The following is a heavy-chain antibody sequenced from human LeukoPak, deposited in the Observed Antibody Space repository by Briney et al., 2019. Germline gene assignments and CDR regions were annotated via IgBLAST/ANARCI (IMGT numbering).Heavy chain of an antibody. V-gene: IGHV4-61*03. D-gene: IGHD3-10*01. CDR3: ARSQNYYGSGDY. J-gene: IGHJ4*02. CDR1: GGSISSGVYY. CDR2: IYYTGNT. Sequence: SQTLSLTCTVSGGSISSGVYYWSWLRQPPGKALEWIGYIYYTGNTYYNPSLEGRVTISVDTSRNHFSVKLSSVTAADTAVYYCARSQNYYGSGDYWSQGTLVTVSS.